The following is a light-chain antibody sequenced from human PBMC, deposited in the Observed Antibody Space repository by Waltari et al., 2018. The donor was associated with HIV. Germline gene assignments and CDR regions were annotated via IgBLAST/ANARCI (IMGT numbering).Light chain of an antibody. CDR2: GAS. CDR3: QQYDDWPPFT. Sequence: DIVMTQSPAILSVSPGESVTLSCRARQSVRTSLAWYQQKPGQAPCLLIYGASTTATGIPARFSGSGSGTEFTLTISSLQSEDSAVYHCQQYDDWPPFTFGQGTKLEIK. J-gene: IGKJ2*01. CDR1: QSVRTS. V-gene: IGKV3-15*01.